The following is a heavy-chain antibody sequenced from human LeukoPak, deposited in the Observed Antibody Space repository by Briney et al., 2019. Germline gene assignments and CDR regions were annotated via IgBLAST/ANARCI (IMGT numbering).Heavy chain of an antibody. CDR1: GFTFSSYE. CDR2: ISSSGSNT. Sequence: GGSLRLSCAASGFTFSSYEMNWVRQAPGKGLQWVSYISSSGSNTYYADSVKGRFTISRDNAKNSLYLQMNSLSAEDTAAYYCAREDYGDSFDYWGQGTLVTVSS. CDR3: AREDYGDSFDY. J-gene: IGHJ4*02. V-gene: IGHV3-48*03. D-gene: IGHD4-17*01.